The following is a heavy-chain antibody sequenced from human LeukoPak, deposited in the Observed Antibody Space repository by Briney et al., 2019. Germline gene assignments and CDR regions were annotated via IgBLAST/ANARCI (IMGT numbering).Heavy chain of an antibody. CDR3: ARLITSRRRMDY. Sequence: SETLSLTCGVSGYSISSGYYWGWIRQPPGKGLEWIGSIYHSGSTYYNPSLKSRVTISVDTSKNQFSLKVSSVTAADTAVYYCARLITSRRRMDYWGQGALVTVSP. V-gene: IGHV4-38-2*01. CDR1: GYSISSGYY. J-gene: IGHJ4*02. D-gene: IGHD6-6*01. CDR2: IYHSGST.